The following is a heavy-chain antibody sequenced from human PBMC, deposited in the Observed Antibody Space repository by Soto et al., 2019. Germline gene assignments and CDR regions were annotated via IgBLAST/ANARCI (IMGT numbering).Heavy chain of an antibody. CDR2: IYYSGST. CDR3: ARGVTLVRGVIHTPYFDY. Sequence: SETLSLTCTVSGGSIRSYYWSWIRQHPGKGLEWIGYIYYSGSTYYNPSLKSRVTISVDTSKNQFSLKLSSVTAADTAVYYCARGVTLVRGVIHTPYFDYWGQGALVTVSS. CDR1: GGSIRSYY. D-gene: IGHD3-10*01. J-gene: IGHJ4*02. V-gene: IGHV4-59*06.